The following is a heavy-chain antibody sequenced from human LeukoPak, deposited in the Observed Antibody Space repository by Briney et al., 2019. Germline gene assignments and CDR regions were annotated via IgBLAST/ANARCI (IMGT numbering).Heavy chain of an antibody. V-gene: IGHV4-59*12. Sequence: SSETLSLTCTVSGGSFSSYYWSWIRQTPGKGLEWIGYIYYSGSTNYNPSLKSRVTMSVDTSKNQFSLNLSSVTAADTAVYYCARAPNWYYDFWSGYYPAWFDPWGQGTLVTVSS. D-gene: IGHD3-3*01. CDR3: ARAPNWYYDFWSGYYPAWFDP. CDR1: GGSFSSYY. J-gene: IGHJ5*02. CDR2: IYYSGST.